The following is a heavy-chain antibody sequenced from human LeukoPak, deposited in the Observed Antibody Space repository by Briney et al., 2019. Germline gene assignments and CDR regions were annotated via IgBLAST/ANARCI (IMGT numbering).Heavy chain of an antibody. V-gene: IGHV3-64*01. D-gene: IGHD6-19*01. J-gene: IGHJ4*02. CDR3: ARGGIAVAATDY. CDR1: GFTFSSYA. CDR2: ISSNGGST. Sequence: GGSLRLSCAASGFTFSSYAMHWVRQAPGKGLEYVSAISSNGGSTYYANSVKGRFTISRDNSKNTLYLQMGSLRAEDMAVYYCARGGIAVAATDYWGQGTLVTVSS.